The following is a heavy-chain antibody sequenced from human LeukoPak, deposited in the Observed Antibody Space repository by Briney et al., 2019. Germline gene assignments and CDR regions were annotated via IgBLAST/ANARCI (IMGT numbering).Heavy chain of an antibody. CDR3: ARGRGYCSSTSCPQGYYYGMDV. V-gene: IGHV4-34*01. CDR2: INHSGST. Sequence: PSETLPLTCAVYGGSFSGYYWSWIRQPPGKGLEWIGEINHSGSTNYNPSLKSRVTISVDTSKNQFSLKLSSVTAADTAVYYCARGRGYCSSTSCPQGYYYGMDVWGKGTTVTVSS. J-gene: IGHJ6*04. CDR1: GGSFSGYY. D-gene: IGHD2-2*01.